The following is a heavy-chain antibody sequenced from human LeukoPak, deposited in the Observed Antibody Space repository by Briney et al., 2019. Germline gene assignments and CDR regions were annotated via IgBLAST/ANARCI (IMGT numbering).Heavy chain of an antibody. J-gene: IGHJ6*02. CDR2: IYYSGST. Sequence: SETLSLTCTVSGGSISSYYWSWIRQPPGEGLEWIGYIYYSGSTNYNPSLKSRVTISVDTSKNQFSLKLSSVTAADTAVYYCARDRLTYYYDSSGYGMDVWGQGTTVTVSS. CDR3: ARDRLTYYYDSSGYGMDV. CDR1: GGSISSYY. V-gene: IGHV4-59*01. D-gene: IGHD3-22*01.